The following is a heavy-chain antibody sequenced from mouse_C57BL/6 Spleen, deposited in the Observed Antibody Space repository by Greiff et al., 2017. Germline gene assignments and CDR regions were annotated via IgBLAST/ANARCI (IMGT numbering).Heavy chain of an antibody. D-gene: IGHD2-3*01. CDR2: INPYNGGT. J-gene: IGHJ1*03. V-gene: IGHV1-19*01. CDR1: GYTFTDYY. Sequence: EVQLVESGPVLVKPGASVKMSCKASGYTFTDYYMNWVKQSHGKSLEWIGVINPYNGGTSYNQKFKGKATLTVDKSSSTAYMELNSLTSEDSAVYYCASNDGYYEWYFDVWGTGTTVTVSS. CDR3: ASNDGYYEWYFDV.